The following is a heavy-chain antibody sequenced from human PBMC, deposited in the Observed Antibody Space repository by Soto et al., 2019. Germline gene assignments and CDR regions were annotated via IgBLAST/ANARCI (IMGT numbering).Heavy chain of an antibody. J-gene: IGHJ4*02. V-gene: IGHV1-69*02. CDR2: IIPILGIA. CDR3: ARGLYGDNHFDC. Sequence: QVQLVQSGAEVKKPGSSVKVSCKASGGTFSSYTISWVRPAPGQGLEWMGRIIPILGIANYAQKFQGRVTSTADKSTSTAYMELSSLRSEDTAVYYCARGLYGDNHFDCWGQGTLVTVSS. CDR1: GGTFSSYT. D-gene: IGHD4-17*01.